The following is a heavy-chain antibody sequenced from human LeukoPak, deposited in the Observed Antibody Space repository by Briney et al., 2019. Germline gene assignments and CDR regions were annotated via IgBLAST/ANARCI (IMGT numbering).Heavy chain of an antibody. V-gene: IGHV3-30*04. Sequence: GRSLRLSCAASGFTFSNYAMHWVRQAPGKGLEWVAVISIDGSREHYADSVKGRFTISRDNSKNTLYLQMNSLRAEDTAVYYCARDPVSYSSSWYLPFDYWGQGTLVTVSS. CDR1: GFTFSNYA. CDR2: ISIDGSRE. D-gene: IGHD6-13*01. J-gene: IGHJ4*02. CDR3: ARDPVSYSSSWYLPFDY.